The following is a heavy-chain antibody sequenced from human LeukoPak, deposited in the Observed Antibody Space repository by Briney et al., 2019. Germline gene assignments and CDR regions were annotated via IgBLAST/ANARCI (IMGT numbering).Heavy chain of an antibody. V-gene: IGHV4-59*01. Sequence: SETLSLTCTVSGGSIRSDYWSWVRQPPGKGLEWIGYIHYSGSTNYNASLKSRLTMSVDMSKNQFSLILTSVTAADTAVYYCARLGRKTTVVPPDFDCWGQGTLVTVSS. CDR1: GGSIRSDY. CDR3: ARLGRKTTVVPPDFDC. J-gene: IGHJ4*02. D-gene: IGHD4-23*01. CDR2: IHYSGST.